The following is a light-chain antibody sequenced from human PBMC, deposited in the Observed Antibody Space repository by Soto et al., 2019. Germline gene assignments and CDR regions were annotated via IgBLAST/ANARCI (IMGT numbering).Light chain of an antibody. Sequence: QSALTQPASVSGSPGQAITVSCSGTSSDIGAHNFVSWYQQHPGKAPKLIIYEVINRPSGVSDRFSGSTSGNTASLTISGLQSEDEADYYCNSYTTSNTFVFGSGTKVTVL. CDR2: EVI. V-gene: IGLV2-14*03. CDR1: SSDIGAHNF. CDR3: NSYTTSNTFV. J-gene: IGLJ1*01.